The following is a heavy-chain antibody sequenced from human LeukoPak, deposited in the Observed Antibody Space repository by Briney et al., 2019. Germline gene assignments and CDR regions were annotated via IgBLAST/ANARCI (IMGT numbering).Heavy chain of an antibody. CDR3: ARGGGSSWYTAFDI. J-gene: IGHJ3*02. Sequence: GGSLRLSCAASGFNFSSYSMNWVRQAPGKGLEWVSYISSSSSTIYYADSVKGRFTISRDNAKNSLYLQMNSLRDEDTAVYYCARGGGSSWYTAFDIWGQGTMVTVSS. D-gene: IGHD6-13*01. CDR1: GFNFSSYS. CDR2: ISSSSSTI. V-gene: IGHV3-48*02.